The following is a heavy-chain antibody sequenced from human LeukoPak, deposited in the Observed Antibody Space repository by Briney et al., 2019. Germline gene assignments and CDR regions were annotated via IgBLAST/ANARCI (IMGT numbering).Heavy chain of an antibody. CDR1: GGSISSYY. J-gene: IGHJ5*02. CDR2: IYYSGST. D-gene: IGHD3-10*01. CDR3: AREYGSGSYYNKPLGP. V-gene: IGHV4-59*12. Sequence: SQTLSLTCTASGGSISSYYWSWIRQPPGKGLEWIGYIYYSGSTYYNPSLKSRVTISVDTSKNQFSLKLSSVTAADTAVYYCAREYGSGSYYNKPLGPWGQGTLVTVSS.